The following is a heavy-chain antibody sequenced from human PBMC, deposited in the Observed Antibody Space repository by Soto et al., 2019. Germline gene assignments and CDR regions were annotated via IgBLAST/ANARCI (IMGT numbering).Heavy chain of an antibody. Sequence: ASVKVSCKASGYTFTSYDINWVRQATGQGLEWMGWMSPNSGNTGYAQKFQGRVTMTRNTSISTAYMELSSLRSEDTAVYYCARVVPAAASIYYYYYMDVWGKGTTVTVSS. J-gene: IGHJ6*03. CDR3: ARVVPAAASIYYYYYMDV. V-gene: IGHV1-8*01. CDR1: GYTFTSYD. CDR2: MSPNSGNT. D-gene: IGHD2-2*01.